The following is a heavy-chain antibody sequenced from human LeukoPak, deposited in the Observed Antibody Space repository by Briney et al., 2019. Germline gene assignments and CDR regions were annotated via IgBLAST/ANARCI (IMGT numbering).Heavy chain of an antibody. Sequence: EASVKVSCKASGGTFSSYAISWVRQAPGQGLEWMGGIIPIFGTANYAQKFQGRVTITADESTSTAYMELSSLRSDDTAVYYCARGSWNDPADYWGQGALVTVSS. CDR3: ARGSWNDPADY. CDR1: GGTFSSYA. V-gene: IGHV1-69*13. CDR2: IIPIFGTA. D-gene: IGHD1-1*01. J-gene: IGHJ4*02.